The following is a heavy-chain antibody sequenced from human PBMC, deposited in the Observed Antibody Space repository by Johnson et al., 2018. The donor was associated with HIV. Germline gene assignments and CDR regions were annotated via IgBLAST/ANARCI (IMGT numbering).Heavy chain of an antibody. CDR1: GFTLSNYA. J-gene: IGHJ3*02. D-gene: IGHD6-13*01. V-gene: IGHV3-30*14. CDR3: ARDHIAAALGAFDI. CDR2: ISNDGSIK. Sequence: QVQLVESGGGVVQTGRSLRLSCAVSGFTLSNYAMHWVRQAPGKWLEWVAFISNDGSIKFSADSVKGRFTISKDNSKNTLYLQMNSLRAEDTAVYYCARDHIAAALGAFDIWGQGTMVTVSS.